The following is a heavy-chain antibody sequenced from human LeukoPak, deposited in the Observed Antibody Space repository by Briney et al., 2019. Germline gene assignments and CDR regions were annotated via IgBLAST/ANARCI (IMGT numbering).Heavy chain of an antibody. CDR2: IGGSGLST. CDR1: GFTFSSFP. Sequence: GGSLRLSCAASGFTFSSFPMSWVRQAPGKGLEWVSGIGGSGLSTYYADSVKGRFTIPRDNSKNTLSLQVNSLKTEDTAVYYCTVNYCSGGSCYMLWGQGTLVTVSS. V-gene: IGHV3-23*01. CDR3: TVNYCSGGSCYML. D-gene: IGHD2-15*01. J-gene: IGHJ4*02.